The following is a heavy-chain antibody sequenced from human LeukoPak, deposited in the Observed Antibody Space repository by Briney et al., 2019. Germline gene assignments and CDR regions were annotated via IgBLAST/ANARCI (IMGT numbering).Heavy chain of an antibody. CDR3: ARVGRSGSPGAFDI. J-gene: IGHJ3*02. V-gene: IGHV1-18*01. CDR2: IRSQNGAT. CDR1: GYTFHTYD. D-gene: IGHD1-26*01. Sequence: ASVKLSCSASGYTFHTYDITWVRQAPGQGLEWMGWIRSQNGATNYAQKLQGRVTMTTDASTSTVHMELRSLRSDDTAVYYCARVGRSGSPGAFDIWGQGTMVIVSA.